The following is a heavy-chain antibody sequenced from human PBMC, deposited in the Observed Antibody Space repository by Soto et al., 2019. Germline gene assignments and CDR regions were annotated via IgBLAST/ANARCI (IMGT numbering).Heavy chain of an antibody. CDR3: ARLEYDFWSGYYIPPEAYGMDV. CDR1: GYSFTSYW. J-gene: IGHJ6*02. Sequence: GESLKISCKGSGYSFTSYWIGWVRQMPGKGLEWMGIIYPGDSDTRYSPSFQGQVTISADQPISTAYLQWSSLKASDTAMYYCARLEYDFWSGYYIPPEAYGMDVWGQGTTVTVSS. CDR2: IYPGDSDT. V-gene: IGHV5-51*01. D-gene: IGHD3-3*01.